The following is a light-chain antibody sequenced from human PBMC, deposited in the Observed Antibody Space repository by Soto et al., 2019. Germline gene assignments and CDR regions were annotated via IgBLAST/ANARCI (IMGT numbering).Light chain of an antibody. CDR2: DAS. CDR3: QQRRNWIT. CDR1: QSIGNY. Sequence: EIVLTQSPATLSLSPGQRATLSCRASQSIGNYLAWYQQKPGQAPRLLMYDASTRATGIPARFSGSGSGTDFTLTISSLEPEDFAAYHCQQRRNWITFGGGTKVEIK. J-gene: IGKJ4*01. V-gene: IGKV3-11*01.